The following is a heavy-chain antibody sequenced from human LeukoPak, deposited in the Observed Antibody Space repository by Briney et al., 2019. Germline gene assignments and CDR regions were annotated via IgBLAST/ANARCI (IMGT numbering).Heavy chain of an antibody. V-gene: IGHV7-4-1*02. J-gene: IGHJ3*02. D-gene: IGHD3-3*01. CDR1: GYTFTSYA. CDR2: INTNTGNP. Sequence: ASVKVSCKAYGYTFTSYAMNWVRQAPGQGLEWMGWINTNTGNPTYAQGFTGRFVFSLDTSVSTAYLQISSLKAEDTAVYYCARESIFGVVIPDAFDIWDQGTMVTVSS. CDR3: ARESIFGVVIPDAFDI.